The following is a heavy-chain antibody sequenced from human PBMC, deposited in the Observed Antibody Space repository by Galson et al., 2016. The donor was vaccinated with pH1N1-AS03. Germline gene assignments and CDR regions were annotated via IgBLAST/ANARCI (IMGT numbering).Heavy chain of an antibody. D-gene: IGHD3-9*01. CDR2: IYHTGMT. V-gene: IGHV4-59*01. CDR1: GGSMSGYY. CDR3: ARTAYLSGHEDY. Sequence: SETLSLTCSVSGGSMSGYYWTWIRQPPGKALEWIGYIYHTGMTYYTPSLKSRVAMSVDTSKNHFSLKVTSVTAADTAFYYCARTAYLSGHEDYWGQGVLVTVSS. J-gene: IGHJ4*02.